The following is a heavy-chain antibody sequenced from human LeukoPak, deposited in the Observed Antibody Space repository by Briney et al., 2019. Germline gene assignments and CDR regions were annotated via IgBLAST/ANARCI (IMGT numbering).Heavy chain of an antibody. CDR1: GGSISSYY. CDR2: MYRTGST. D-gene: IGHD6-19*01. Sequence: PSETLSLTCTVSGGSISSYYWSWIRQPPGKGLEWIVYMYRTGSTNYNPSLKSRVTITPDTSKNQFSLRLTSVTAADTAVYYCAREGTYGWYNWFDPWGQGTLVTVSS. V-gene: IGHV4-59*01. J-gene: IGHJ5*02. CDR3: AREGTYGWYNWFDP.